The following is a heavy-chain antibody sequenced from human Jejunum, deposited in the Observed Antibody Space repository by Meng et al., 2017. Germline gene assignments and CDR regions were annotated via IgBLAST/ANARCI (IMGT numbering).Heavy chain of an antibody. Sequence: GESLKISCAASGFTFSTSAMSWVRQAPGKGLEWVSAITITGDATSYADSVKGRFTISRDNSKNTLYLQMNSLRAEDTAVYYCAKGAMEKPFDYWGQGTLVTVSS. CDR1: GFTFSTSA. CDR2: ITITGDAT. CDR3: AKGAMEKPFDY. V-gene: IGHV3-23*01. J-gene: IGHJ4*02. D-gene: IGHD1/OR15-1a*01.